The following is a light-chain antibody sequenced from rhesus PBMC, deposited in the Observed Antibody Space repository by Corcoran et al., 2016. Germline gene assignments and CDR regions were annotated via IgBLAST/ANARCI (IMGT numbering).Light chain of an antibody. CDR3: QHGYGTPYS. V-gene: IGKV1-74*01. J-gene: IGKJ2*01. CDR2: KAS. CDR1: ENVKNY. Sequence: DIQMTQSPSSLSASVGDRVTITCRASENVKNYLNWYQQKPGKAPKLLLYKASTLQSGVPSRFSGSGSGTDYTFTISSLQPEDVATYYCQHGYGTPYSFGQGTKVEIK.